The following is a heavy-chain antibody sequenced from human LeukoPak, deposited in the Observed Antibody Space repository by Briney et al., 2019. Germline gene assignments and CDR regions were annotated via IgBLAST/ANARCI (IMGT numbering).Heavy chain of an antibody. D-gene: IGHD6-25*01. J-gene: IGHJ4*02. CDR1: GFTFSSYG. Sequence: GGTLRLSCAASGFTFSSYGMNWVRQAPGKGLEWVSAISGSGGNTYYADSVKGRFTISRDNSKNMLYLQMNSLRAEDTAVYYCAKGLWYSSGWGQGTLVTVSS. CDR2: ISGSGGNT. V-gene: IGHV3-23*01. CDR3: AKGLWYSSG.